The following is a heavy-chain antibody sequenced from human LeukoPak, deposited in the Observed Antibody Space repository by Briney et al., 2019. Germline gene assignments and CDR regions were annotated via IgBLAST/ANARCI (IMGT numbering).Heavy chain of an antibody. CDR1: GFTFSSYS. Sequence: GGSLRLSCAASGFTFSSYSMNWVRQAPGKGLEWVSSISSSSTYIYYADSVKGRFTISRDNAKNSLYLQMNSLRADDTAIYYCARDYVWGSSESDYWGQGTLVTVSS. CDR3: ARDYVWGSSESDY. CDR2: ISSSSTYI. V-gene: IGHV3-21*01. J-gene: IGHJ4*02. D-gene: IGHD7-27*01.